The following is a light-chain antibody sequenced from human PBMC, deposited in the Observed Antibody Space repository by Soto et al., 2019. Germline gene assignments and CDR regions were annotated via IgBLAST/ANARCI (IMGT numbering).Light chain of an antibody. Sequence: ELVLTQSPATLFVSPGARVTLSCRASESLFGLLAWYQQKPGQSPRLLLYGRSTRATGIPAWFSGSGSAADFTLTISSLQSEDFGVYFCQSYNDWPFAYGLGTKLE. J-gene: IGKJ2*01. V-gene: IGKV3-15*01. CDR2: GRS. CDR1: ESLFGL. CDR3: QSYNDWPFA.